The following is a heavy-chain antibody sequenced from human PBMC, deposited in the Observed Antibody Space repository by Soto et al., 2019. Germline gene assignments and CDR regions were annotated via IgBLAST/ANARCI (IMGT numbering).Heavy chain of an antibody. CDR3: ARYGDYVRAFDI. J-gene: IGHJ3*02. CDR2: ISSSSSYI. Sequence: GGSLRLSCAASGFTFSSYSMNWVRQAPGKGLEWVSSISSSSSYIYYADSVKGRFTISRDNAKNSLYLQMNSLRAEDTAVYYCARYGDYVRAFDIWGQGTMVTVSS. V-gene: IGHV3-21*01. CDR1: GFTFSSYS. D-gene: IGHD4-17*01.